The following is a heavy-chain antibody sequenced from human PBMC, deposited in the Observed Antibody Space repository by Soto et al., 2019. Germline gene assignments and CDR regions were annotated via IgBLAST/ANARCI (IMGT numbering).Heavy chain of an antibody. CDR2: IYHSGST. V-gene: IGHV4-4*02. CDR1: DGSISSSKW. D-gene: IGHD3-10*01. J-gene: IGHJ4*02. CDR3: ARGGLIRGVIVY. Sequence: SETLSRSCAVSDGSISSSKWWSCVRQPPGKGLEWIGEIYHSGSTNYNPSLKSRVTISVDKSKNQFSLKLSSVTAADTAVYYCARGGLIRGVIVYWGQGTLVTVS.